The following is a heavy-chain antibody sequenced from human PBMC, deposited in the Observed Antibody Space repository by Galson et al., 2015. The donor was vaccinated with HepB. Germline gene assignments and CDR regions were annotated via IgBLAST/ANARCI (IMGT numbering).Heavy chain of an antibody. J-gene: IGHJ4*02. CDR3: AHRSDLLHYYDSSGYLDY. CDR2: IYWNDDK. CDR1: GFSLSTSGVG. D-gene: IGHD3-22*01. V-gene: IGHV2-5*01. Sequence: PALVKPTQTLTLTCTFSGFSLSTSGVGVGWIRQPPGKALEWLALIYWNDDKRYSPSLKSRLTITKDTSKNQVVLTMTNMDPVDTATYYCAHRSDLLHYYDSSGYLDYWGQGTLVTVSS.